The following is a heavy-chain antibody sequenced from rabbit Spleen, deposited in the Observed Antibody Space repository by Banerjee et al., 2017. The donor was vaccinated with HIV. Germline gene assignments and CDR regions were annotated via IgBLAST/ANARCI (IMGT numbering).Heavy chain of an antibody. CDR3: ARDTSSSFSSYGMDL. D-gene: IGHD1-1*01. J-gene: IGHJ6*01. V-gene: IGHV1S45*01. CDR1: GFDLSSYYY. Sequence: QEQLEESGGDLVKPEGSLTLTCTASGFDLSSYYYMCWVRQAPGKGLEWIACIYVGYSGTTYYASWAKGRFTISKTSSTTVTLQMTSLTAADTATYFCARDTSSSFSSYGMDLWGQGTLVTVS. CDR2: IYVGYSGTT.